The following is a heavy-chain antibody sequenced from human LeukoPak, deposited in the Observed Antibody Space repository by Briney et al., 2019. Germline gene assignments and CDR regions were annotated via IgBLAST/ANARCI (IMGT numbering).Heavy chain of an antibody. V-gene: IGHV3-64D*09. CDR1: GFTFSRYA. CDR2: INDNGGRT. Sequence: GGSLRLSCSASGFTFSRYAMHWVRQAQVKGLEYVSGINDNGGRTHYGDSVKGRFSISRDNSKNTLHLQMSTLRAEDTALYYCVKDVGGSYAFDYWGQGILVTVAS. D-gene: IGHD1-26*01. CDR3: VKDVGGSYAFDY. J-gene: IGHJ4*02.